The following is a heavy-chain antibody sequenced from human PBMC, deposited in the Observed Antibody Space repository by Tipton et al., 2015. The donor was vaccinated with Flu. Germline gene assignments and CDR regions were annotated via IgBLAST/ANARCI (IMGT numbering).Heavy chain of an antibody. CDR2: IRSKINNYAT. V-gene: IGHV3-73*01. J-gene: IGHJ5*01. CDR1: GFNFSASA. D-gene: IGHD4-11*01. Sequence: SLRLSCAASGFNFSASAIHWVRQASGRGLERVGRIRSKINNYATVYAESMKGRFTISRDDSKNTAYLQMNSLRTEDTAVYYCARRDYSNYVSVPKNWFDSWGQGILVTVSS. CDR3: ARRDYSNYVSVPKNWFDS.